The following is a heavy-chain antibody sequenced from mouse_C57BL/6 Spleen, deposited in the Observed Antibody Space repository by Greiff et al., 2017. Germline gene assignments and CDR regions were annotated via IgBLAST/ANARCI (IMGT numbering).Heavy chain of an antibody. CDR3: ARRLTGSYWYFDV. V-gene: IGHV5-17*01. CDR2: ISSGSSTI. D-gene: IGHD4-1*01. J-gene: IGHJ1*03. CDR1: GFTFSDYG. Sequence: EVQLVESGGGLVKPGGSLKLSCAASGFTFSDYGMHWVRQAPEKGLEWVAYISSGSSTIYYADTVKGRFTISRDNAKNTLFLQMTSLRSEGTAMYYCARRLTGSYWYFDVWGTGTTVTVSS.